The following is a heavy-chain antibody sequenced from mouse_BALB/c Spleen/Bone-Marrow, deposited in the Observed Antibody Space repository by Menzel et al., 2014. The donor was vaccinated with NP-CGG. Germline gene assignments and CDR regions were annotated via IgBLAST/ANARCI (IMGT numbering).Heavy chain of an antibody. CDR3: ARSGSSSGYFDY. CDR1: GFTFSSFG. V-gene: IGHV5-17*02. Sequence: EVQLQESGGGLVQPGGSRKLSCAASGFTFSSFGMHWVRQAPEKGLEWVAYISSGSSTVYYADKVMGRFTISRDNPKNTPFLQMTSLRSEDTAMYYCARSGSSSGYFDYWGQGTTLTVSS. CDR2: ISSGSSTV. D-gene: IGHD1-1*01. J-gene: IGHJ2*01.